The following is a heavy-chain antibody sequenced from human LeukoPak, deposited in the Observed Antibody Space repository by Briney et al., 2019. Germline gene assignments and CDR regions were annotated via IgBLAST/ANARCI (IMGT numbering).Heavy chain of an antibody. Sequence: GGSLRLSCVASGFTFSSYTMSWVRQAPGKGLEWVSCISSSSSYMYYGDTLKGRFTISRDNAKNSLYLQMDNLRADDTAMYYCARALTPASGWLGSWGQGTLVTVPS. CDR3: ARALTPASGWLGS. CDR2: ISSSSSYM. CDR1: GFTFSSYT. V-gene: IGHV3-21*01. D-gene: IGHD6-19*01. J-gene: IGHJ5*01.